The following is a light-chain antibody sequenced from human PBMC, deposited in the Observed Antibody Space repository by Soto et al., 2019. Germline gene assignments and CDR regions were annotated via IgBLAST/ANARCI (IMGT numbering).Light chain of an antibody. Sequence: QSVLTQPPSVSGAPGQRVTLSCTGSNSNIGAGYDVHWYQQLPGTVPKLLIYGNSNRPSGVPDRFSGSKSGTSASLAITGLQTEDEADYYCQSYDSNLHSSVFGPGTKVTVL. V-gene: IGLV1-40*01. J-gene: IGLJ1*01. CDR3: QSYDSNLHSSV. CDR2: GNS. CDR1: NSNIGAGYD.